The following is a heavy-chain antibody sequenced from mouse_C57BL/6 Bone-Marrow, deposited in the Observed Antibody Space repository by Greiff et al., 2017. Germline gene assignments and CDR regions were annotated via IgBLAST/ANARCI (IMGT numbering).Heavy chain of an antibody. CDR3: AYSFYAMYY. CDR1: GYTFPDYY. J-gene: IGHJ4*01. D-gene: IGHD2-12*01. Sequence: VQLQQSGPVLVKPGASVKMSCKASGYTFPDYYMNWVKQSHGKSLEWIGAINPYNGGTSYNQKCKGKATLTVNKSSSTAYMELNSLTSENSAVYYCAYSFYAMYYWGQGTSVTVSS. V-gene: IGHV1-19*01. CDR2: INPYNGGT.